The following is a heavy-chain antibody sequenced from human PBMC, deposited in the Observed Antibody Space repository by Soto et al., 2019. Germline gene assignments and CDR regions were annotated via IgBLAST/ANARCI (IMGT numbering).Heavy chain of an antibody. D-gene: IGHD3-16*01. CDR2: INHSGST. V-gene: IGHV4-34*01. J-gene: IGHJ6*03. Sequence: QVQLQQWGAGLLKPSETLSLTCAVYGGSFSGYYWSWIRQPPGKGLEWIGEINHSGSTNYNPSLKIRVTISVDTSKNQFSRKLSSVTAADTAVYYCARGQYYDYSWGSTAGYYYYYMDAWGKGTTVPVSS. CDR3: ARGQYYDYSWGSTAGYYYYYMDA. CDR1: GGSFSGYY.